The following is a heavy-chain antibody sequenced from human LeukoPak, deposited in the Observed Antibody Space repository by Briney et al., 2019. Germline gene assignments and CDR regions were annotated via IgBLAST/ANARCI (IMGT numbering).Heavy chain of an antibody. Sequence: PGGSLRLSCATSGFAFSSYWMLWVRQAAGKGLEWVSRIDGDGTTTTYADSVKGRFTISRDNEKNILYLHMNSLGVEDTATYYCARSQFDYWGQGILVTVSS. V-gene: IGHV3-74*03. CDR3: ARSQFDY. CDR1: GFAFSSYW. J-gene: IGHJ4*02. CDR2: IDGDGTTT.